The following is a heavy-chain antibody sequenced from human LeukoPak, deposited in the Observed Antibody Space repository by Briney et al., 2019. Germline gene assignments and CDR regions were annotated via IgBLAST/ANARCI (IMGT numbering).Heavy chain of an antibody. CDR1: GYTFTSYA. CDR2: INTNTGNP. CDR3: VRNGIYPLIYFDY. J-gene: IGHJ4*02. D-gene: IGHD5-12*01. Sequence: RVASVKVSCKASGYTFTSYAMNWVRQAPGQGLEWMGWINTNTGNPTYAQGFTGRFVFSLDTSVSTAFLQISSLKAADTAVYYCVRNGIYPLIYFDYWGQGTLVTVSS. V-gene: IGHV7-4-1*02.